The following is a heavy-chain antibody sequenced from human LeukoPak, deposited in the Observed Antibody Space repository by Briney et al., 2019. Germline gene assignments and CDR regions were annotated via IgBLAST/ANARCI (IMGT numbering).Heavy chain of an antibody. Sequence: ASVKVSCKASGYTFTGYYMHWVRQAPGQGLEWMGWINPNSGGTNYAQKFQGRVTMTRDTSISTAYMGLSRLRSDDTAVYYCARDPYTDPEYYGSGSPFRGNWFDPWGQGTLVTVSS. CDR1: GYTFTGYY. D-gene: IGHD3-10*01. CDR2: INPNSGGT. CDR3: ARDPYTDPEYYGSGSPFRGNWFDP. J-gene: IGHJ5*02. V-gene: IGHV1-2*02.